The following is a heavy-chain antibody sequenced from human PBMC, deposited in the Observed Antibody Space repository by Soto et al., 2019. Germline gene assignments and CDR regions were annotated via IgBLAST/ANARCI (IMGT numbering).Heavy chain of an antibody. J-gene: IGHJ4*02. V-gene: IGHV3-30-3*01. CDR1: GFTFSSYA. Sequence: GGSLRLSFAASGFTFSSYAMHWVRQAPGKGLEWVAVISYDGSNKYYADSVKGRFTISRDNSKNTLYLQMNSLRAEDTAVYYCARALIAAAGGDYWGQGTLVTVSS. CDR2: ISYDGSNK. CDR3: ARALIAAAGGDY. D-gene: IGHD6-13*01.